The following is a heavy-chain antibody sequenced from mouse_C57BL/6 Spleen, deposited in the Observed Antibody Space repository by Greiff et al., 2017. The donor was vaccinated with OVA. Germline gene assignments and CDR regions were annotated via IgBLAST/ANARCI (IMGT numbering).Heavy chain of an antibody. V-gene: IGHV2-6-1*01. CDR1: GFSLTSYG. Sequence: QVQLKESGPGLVAPSQSLSITCTVSGFSLTSYGVHWVRQPPGQGLEWLVVIWSDGSTTYNSALKSSLSISKDNSNSQVFIKMNSLQTDDTAMYYCARHPYGSSLYYAMDYWGQGTSVTVSS. J-gene: IGHJ4*01. CDR3: ARHPYGSSLYYAMDY. D-gene: IGHD1-1*01. CDR2: IWSDGST.